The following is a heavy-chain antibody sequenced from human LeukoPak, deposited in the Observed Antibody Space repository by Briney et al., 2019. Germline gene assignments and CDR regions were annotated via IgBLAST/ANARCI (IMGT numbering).Heavy chain of an antibody. Sequence: GESLKISCKGSGYSFTSYWVAWVRQMPGKGLEWMGIIYPRDSDTRYSPSFQGQVTISADKSINTAYLPWSGLKASDTAVYYCARHVTTASAARGFDIWGQGTMVTVSS. CDR2: IYPRDSDT. CDR1: GYSFTSYW. J-gene: IGHJ3*02. V-gene: IGHV5-51*01. CDR3: ARHVTTASAARGFDI. D-gene: IGHD1-14*01.